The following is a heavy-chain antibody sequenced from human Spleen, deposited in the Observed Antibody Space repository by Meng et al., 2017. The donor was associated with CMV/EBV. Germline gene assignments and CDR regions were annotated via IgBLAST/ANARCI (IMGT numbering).Heavy chain of an antibody. D-gene: IGHD2-2*01. CDR3: VQEVLYMPRDYGLDV. V-gene: IGHV3-30-3*01. Sequence: GGSLRLSCAASGFTFSSYAMHWVRQAPGKGLEWVAVISYDGSNKYYADSVKGRFTISRDNSKNTLYLQMNSLRGDDTAVYYCVQEVLYMPRDYGLDVWGQGTTVTVSS. CDR1: GFTFSSYA. J-gene: IGHJ6*02. CDR2: ISYDGSNK.